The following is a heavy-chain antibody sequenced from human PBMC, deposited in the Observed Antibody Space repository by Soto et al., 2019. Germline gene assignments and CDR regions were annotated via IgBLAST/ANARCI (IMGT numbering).Heavy chain of an antibody. V-gene: IGHV4-39*01. CDR2: IYYSGYT. J-gene: IGHJ5*02. Sequence: SETLSLTCSVSGDSTTSDAYYWGWIRQPPGKGLEWLGSIYYSGYTYYNPSLKSRVTISVDRSRNQFSLNLRSVTAADTAVYYCVSGTSFYDVLTGYYVHRCSDPWCQGILGTVST. CDR1: GDSTTSDAYY. D-gene: IGHD3-9*01. CDR3: VSGTSFYDVLTGYYVHRCSDP.